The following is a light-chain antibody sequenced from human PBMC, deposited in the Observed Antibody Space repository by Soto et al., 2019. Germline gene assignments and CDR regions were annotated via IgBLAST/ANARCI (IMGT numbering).Light chain of an antibody. V-gene: IGKV1-27*01. CDR2: GAS. CDR3: QKYDSAPGT. Sequence: DIQMTQSPSSLSASVGDRVTITCRASQGINNYLAWYQQRPGKVPKLLIYGASTLQSGVPSRLSGSGAVRDFTLTISSLQHEDVGTYCCQKYDSAPGTFGQGTKVDIK. CDR1: QGINNY. J-gene: IGKJ1*01.